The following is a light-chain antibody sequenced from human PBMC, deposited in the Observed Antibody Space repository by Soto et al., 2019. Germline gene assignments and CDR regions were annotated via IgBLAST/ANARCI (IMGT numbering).Light chain of an antibody. CDR1: QDIGNF. CDR2: DAS. J-gene: IGKJ4*01. V-gene: IGKV1-33*01. CDR3: QQYDNLPLT. Sequence: ILMTQSPSSLSAFVGDRVAITCRASQDIGNFLAWYQQKPGKVPKLLIYDASNLETGVPSRFSGSGSGTDFTFTISSLQPEDIATYYCQQYDNLPLTFGGGTKVDI.